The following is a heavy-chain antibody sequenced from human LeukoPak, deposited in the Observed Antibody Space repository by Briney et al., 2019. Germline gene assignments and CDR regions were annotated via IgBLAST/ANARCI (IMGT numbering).Heavy chain of an antibody. J-gene: IGHJ1*01. V-gene: IGHV3-7*03. D-gene: IGHD1-26*01. Sequence: GGSLRLSCAASGFTFSRHWMTWVRQAPGKGLEWVANIKHDGSEKNYVDSVKGRFTISRDNAKNSLYLQMNSLRAEDTAVYYCTTARGSDLQYFQHWGQGTLVTVSS. CDR2: IKHDGSEK. CDR3: TTARGSDLQYFQH. CDR1: GFTFSRHW.